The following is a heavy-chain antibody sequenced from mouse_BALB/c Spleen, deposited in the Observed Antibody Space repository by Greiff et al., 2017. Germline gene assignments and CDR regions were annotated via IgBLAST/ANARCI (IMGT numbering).Heavy chain of an antibody. D-gene: IGHD2-2*01. V-gene: IGHV1-63*02. CDR1: GYTFTNYW. CDR2: IYPGGGYT. CDR3: ASYGSYAMDY. J-gene: IGHJ4*01. Sequence: QVQLKESGAELVRPGTSVKISCKASGYTFTNYWLGWVKQRPGHGLEWIGDIYPGGGYTNYNEKFKGKATFTADTSSNTAYMQLSSLTSEDSAVYYCASYGSYAMDYWGQGTSVTVSS.